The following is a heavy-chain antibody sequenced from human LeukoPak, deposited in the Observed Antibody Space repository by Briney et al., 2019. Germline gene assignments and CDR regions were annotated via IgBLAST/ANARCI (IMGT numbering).Heavy chain of an antibody. J-gene: IGHJ4*02. D-gene: IGHD3-22*01. CDR1: GYSLSSGYY. Sequence: SETLSLTCVVSGYSLSSGYYWGWVRRPPGKGLEWIANIHHSGSTYYNPSLKSRVTISVDTSKNQFSLKLSSVTAADTAVYYCARRRQRYYDSSGYYPGLYYFDYWGQGTLVTVSS. CDR2: IHHSGST. V-gene: IGHV4-38-2*01. CDR3: ARRRQRYYDSSGYYPGLYYFDY.